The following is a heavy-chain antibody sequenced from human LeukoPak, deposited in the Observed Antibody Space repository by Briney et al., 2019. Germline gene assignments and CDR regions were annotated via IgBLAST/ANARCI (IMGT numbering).Heavy chain of an antibody. CDR1: GGSISSYY. CDR3: ARGPNSGYDLSVDY. Sequence: SETLSLTCTVSGGSISSYYWSWIRQPPGKGLEWIGYIYHSGSTNYNPSLKSRVTISVDTSKNQFSLKLSSVTAADTAVYYCARGPNSGYDLSVDYWGQGTLVTVSS. J-gene: IGHJ4*02. CDR2: IYHSGST. D-gene: IGHD5-12*01. V-gene: IGHV4-59*01.